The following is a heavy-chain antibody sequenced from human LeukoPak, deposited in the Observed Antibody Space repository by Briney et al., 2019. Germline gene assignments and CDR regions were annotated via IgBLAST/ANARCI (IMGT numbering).Heavy chain of an antibody. J-gene: IGHJ4*02. V-gene: IGHV3-21*01. CDR3: ARDRSPGNFDY. Sequence: GGSLSLSRAVSGLPFSSHTMQWVRQAPGRGLEWVSSISSSSTYIKYADSVKGRFTSSRDNAKNSLYLQMNSLRADATAGYHCARDRSPGNFDYWGQGTLVTVSS. D-gene: IGHD3-10*01. CDR2: ISSSSTYI. CDR1: GLPFSSHT.